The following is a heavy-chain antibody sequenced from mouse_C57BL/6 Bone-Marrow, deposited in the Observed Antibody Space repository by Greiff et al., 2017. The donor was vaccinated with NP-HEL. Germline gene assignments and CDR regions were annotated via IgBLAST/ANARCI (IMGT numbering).Heavy chain of an antibody. V-gene: IGHV1-15*01. CDR3: TSFITTVVAPYAMDY. D-gene: IGHD1-1*01. CDR2: LDPETGGP. J-gene: IGHJ4*01. CDR1: GYTFTDYE. Sequence: VKLQESGAELVRPGASVTLSCKASGYTFTDYEMHWVKQTPVHGLEWIGALDPETGGPAYNPKFKGKAILTADKSSSTAYMELRSLTSEDSAVYYCTSFITTVVAPYAMDYWGQGTSVTVSS.